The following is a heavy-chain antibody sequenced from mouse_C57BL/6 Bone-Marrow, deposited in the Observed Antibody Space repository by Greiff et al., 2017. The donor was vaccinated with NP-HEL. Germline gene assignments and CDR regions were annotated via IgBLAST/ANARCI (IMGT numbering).Heavy chain of an antibody. D-gene: IGHD1-1*01. CDR2: IRSKSNNYAT. Sequence: VQLKESGGGLVQPKGSLKLSCAASGFSFNTYAMNWVRQAPGKGLEWVARIRSKSNNYATYYADSVKDRFTISRDDSESMLYLQMNNLKTEDTAMYYCVRSITTVYYYAMDYWGQGTSVTVSS. V-gene: IGHV10-1*01. CDR3: VRSITTVYYYAMDY. CDR1: GFSFNTYA. J-gene: IGHJ4*01.